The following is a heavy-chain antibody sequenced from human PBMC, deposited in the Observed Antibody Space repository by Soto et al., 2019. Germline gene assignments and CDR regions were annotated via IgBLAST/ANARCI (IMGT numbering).Heavy chain of an antibody. CDR2: FDPEDGQT. Sequence: ASVKVSCKVSGYSLTELSIHWVRQAPEKGLEWMGSFDPEDGQTINKQKFQDRVTMTGDTSSDTGYMELSNLRSEDTAIYYCAREEGRGYSYGAGYHDAFDIWGQGTMVTVSS. CDR1: GYSLTELS. V-gene: IGHV1-24*01. J-gene: IGHJ3*02. D-gene: IGHD5-18*01. CDR3: AREEGRGYSYGAGYHDAFDI.